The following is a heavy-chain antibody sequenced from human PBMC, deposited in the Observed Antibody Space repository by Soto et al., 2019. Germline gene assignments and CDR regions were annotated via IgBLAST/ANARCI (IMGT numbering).Heavy chain of an antibody. Sequence: GSLRLSCAASGFTFSDYYMSWIRQAPGKGLEWVSYISSSGSTIYYADSVKGRFTISRDNAKNSLYLQMNSLRAEDTAVYYCARVRSPYRAAPYYYMDVWGKGTTVTVSS. V-gene: IGHV3-11*01. D-gene: IGHD6-25*01. CDR3: ARVRSPYRAAPYYYMDV. J-gene: IGHJ6*03. CDR1: GFTFSDYY. CDR2: ISSSGSTI.